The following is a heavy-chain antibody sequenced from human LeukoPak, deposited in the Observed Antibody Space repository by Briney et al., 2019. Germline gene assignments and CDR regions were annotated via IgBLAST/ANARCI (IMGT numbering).Heavy chain of an antibody. D-gene: IGHD6-13*01. CDR3: ARGSKAAAGYYFDY. Sequence: SETLSLTCAVYGGSFSGYYWSWIRQTPGKGLEWIGEINHSGSTNYNPSLKSRVTISVDTSKNQFSLKLSSVTAADTAVYYCARGSKAAAGYYFDYWGQGTLVTVSS. CDR1: GGSFSGYY. V-gene: IGHV4-34*01. CDR2: INHSGST. J-gene: IGHJ4*02.